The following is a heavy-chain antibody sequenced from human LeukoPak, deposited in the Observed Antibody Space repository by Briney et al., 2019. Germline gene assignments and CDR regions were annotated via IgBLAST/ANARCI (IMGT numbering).Heavy chain of an antibody. CDR1: GGSISSSSYY. V-gene: IGHV4-39*01. D-gene: IGHD3-10*01. CDR3: ARHALGSGSSSNWFDP. Sequence: SETLSLTCTVSGGSISSSSYYWGWIRQPPGKGLEWIGSIYYSGSTYYNPSLKSRVTISVDTSKNQFSLKLSSVTAADTAVYYCARHALGSGSSSNWFDPWGQGTLVTVSS. J-gene: IGHJ5*02. CDR2: IYYSGST.